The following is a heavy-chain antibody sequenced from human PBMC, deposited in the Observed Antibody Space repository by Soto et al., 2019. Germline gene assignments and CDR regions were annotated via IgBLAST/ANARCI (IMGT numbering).Heavy chain of an antibody. Sequence: ASVKVSCKASGYTFTSYYMHWVRQAPGQGLEWMGIINPSGGSTSYAQKFQGRVTMTRDTSTSTVYMELSSLRSEDTAVYYCARGAESTYSSSWYDYYYGMDVWGQGTTVTVSS. CDR1: GYTFTSYY. D-gene: IGHD6-13*01. CDR2: INPSGGST. CDR3: ARGAESTYSSSWYDYYYGMDV. J-gene: IGHJ6*02. V-gene: IGHV1-46*01.